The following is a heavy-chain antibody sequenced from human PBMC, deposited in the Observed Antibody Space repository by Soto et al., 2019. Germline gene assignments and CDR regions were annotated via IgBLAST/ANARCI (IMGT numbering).Heavy chain of an antibody. CDR3: ARDRLPSQGQWLADFAY. J-gene: IGHJ4*02. D-gene: IGHD6-19*01. V-gene: IGHV1-18*01. Sequence: QVQLVQSGAEVKKPGASVKVSCKASGYTFTNYTIIWVRQAPGQGLEWMGWISTYNGNTNYAQKLQGRVTMTTDTSTSTAYMELRSLRSADTAVYYCARDRLPSQGQWLADFAYWGQGTLVTVSS. CDR1: GYTFTNYT. CDR2: ISTYNGNT.